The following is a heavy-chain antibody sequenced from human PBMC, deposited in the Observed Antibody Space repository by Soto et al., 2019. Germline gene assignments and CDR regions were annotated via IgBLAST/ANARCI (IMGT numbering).Heavy chain of an antibody. CDR3: ARDPPLSVLVVVATDDF. J-gene: IGHJ4*02. CDR2: ISSSSSFR. Sequence: PGGSLRLSCAASGFTFTNNNMNWVRQAPGKGLGWVSSISSSSSFRNYADSVKGRFSISRDNDKKLVYLQMDSLRAEDTAVYYCARDPPLSVLVVVATDDFWGQGTLVTVSS. V-gene: IGHV3-21*03. D-gene: IGHD3-22*01. CDR1: GFTFTNNN.